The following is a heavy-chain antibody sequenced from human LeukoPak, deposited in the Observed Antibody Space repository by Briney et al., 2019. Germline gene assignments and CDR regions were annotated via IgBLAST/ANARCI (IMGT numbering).Heavy chain of an antibody. CDR1: GGTFSSYA. CDR2: IIPIFGTA. V-gene: IGHV1-69*13. CDR3: VMVRGAINWFDP. D-gene: IGHD3-10*01. Sequence: GASVKVSCKASGGTFSSYAISWVRQAPGQGLEWMGGIIPIFGTANYAQKFQGRVTITADESTSTAYMELSSLRSEDTAVYYCVMVRGAINWFDPWGQGTLVTVSS. J-gene: IGHJ5*02.